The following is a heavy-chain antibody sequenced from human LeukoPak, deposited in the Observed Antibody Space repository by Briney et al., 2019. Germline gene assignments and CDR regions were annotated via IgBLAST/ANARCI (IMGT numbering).Heavy chain of an antibody. V-gene: IGHV4-39*07. Sequence: PSETLSLTCTVSGGSISSSSYYWGWIRQPPGKGLEWIGSIYYSGSTYYNPSLKSRVTISVDTSKNQFSLKLSSVTAADTAVYYCARTRDYDSSGYYYGYYFDYWGQGTLVTVSS. D-gene: IGHD3-22*01. CDR2: IYYSGST. J-gene: IGHJ4*02. CDR3: ARTRDYDSSGYYYGYYFDY. CDR1: GGSISSSSYY.